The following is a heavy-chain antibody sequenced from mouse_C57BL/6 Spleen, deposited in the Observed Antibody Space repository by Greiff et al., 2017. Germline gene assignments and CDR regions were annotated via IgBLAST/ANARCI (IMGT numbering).Heavy chain of an antibody. CDR2: IYPADGDT. Sequence: QVQLQQSGPELVRPGASVKISCKASGYAFSSSWMNWVKQRPGQGLEWIGRIYPADGDTNYNGKFKGKATLTADKSSSTAYMQLSSLTSEDAAVYFCARKDAMDYWGQGTSVTVSA. V-gene: IGHV1-82*01. J-gene: IGHJ4*01. CDR1: GYAFSSSW. CDR3: ARKDAMDY.